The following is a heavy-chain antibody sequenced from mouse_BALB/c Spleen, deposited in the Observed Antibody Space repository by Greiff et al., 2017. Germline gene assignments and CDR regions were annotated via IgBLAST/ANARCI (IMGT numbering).Heavy chain of an antibody. V-gene: IGHV5-17*02. CDR2: ISSGSSTI. D-gene: IGHD1-1*01. CDR1: GFTFSSFG. Sequence: EVMLVESGGGLVQPGGSRKLSCAASGFTFSSFGMHWVRQAPEKGLEWVAYISSGSSTIYYADTVKGRFTISRDNPKNTLFLQMTSLRSEDTAMYHCARCTVVATEYFDYWGQGTTLTVSS. J-gene: IGHJ2*01. CDR3: ARCTVVATEYFDY.